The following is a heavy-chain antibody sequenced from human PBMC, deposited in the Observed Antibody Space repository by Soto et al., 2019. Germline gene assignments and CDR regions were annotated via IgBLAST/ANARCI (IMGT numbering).Heavy chain of an antibody. CDR2: IYSGGST. CDR1: GFTVSSNY. CDR3: AREGVVAASD. J-gene: IGHJ4*02. Sequence: EVQLVESGGGLVQPGGSLRLSCAASGFTVSSNYMSWVRQAPGKGLEWVSVIYSGGSTNYADSVKGIFTISRDNSKNTLYLHMNSLRAEDTAVYYCAREGVVAASDWGQGTLVTVSS. D-gene: IGHD2-15*01. V-gene: IGHV3-66*01.